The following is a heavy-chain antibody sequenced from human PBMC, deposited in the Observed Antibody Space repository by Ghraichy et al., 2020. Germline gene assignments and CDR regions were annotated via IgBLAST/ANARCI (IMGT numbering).Heavy chain of an antibody. J-gene: IGHJ5*02. CDR2: VWYDGNNR. CDR1: GFTFSIYG. D-gene: IGHD4/OR15-4a*01. Sequence: LSLTCAASGFTFSIYGMHWVRQAPGRGLEWVAVVWYDGNNRYYAESVKGRFTISRDNSKNTVSLQMDSLRVDDTAIYYCARDYGGARRQLDHWGQGTLVTVSS. V-gene: IGHV3-33*01. CDR3: ARDYGGARRQLDH.